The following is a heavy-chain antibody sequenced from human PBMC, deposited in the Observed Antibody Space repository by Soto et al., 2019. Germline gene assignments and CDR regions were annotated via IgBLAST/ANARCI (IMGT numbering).Heavy chain of an antibody. Sequence: GGSLRLSCAASGFNFSTYWMYWVRQAPGKGLAWVANIDTAGSRKNYVDSVKGRFIISRDNAKNSLFLQMNSLRADDTAVYYCGRVPLDGNYANGVDVWGQGATVSV. D-gene: IGHD4-17*01. CDR3: GRVPLDGNYANGVDV. CDR1: GFNFSTYW. V-gene: IGHV3-7*03. CDR2: IDTAGSRK. J-gene: IGHJ6*02.